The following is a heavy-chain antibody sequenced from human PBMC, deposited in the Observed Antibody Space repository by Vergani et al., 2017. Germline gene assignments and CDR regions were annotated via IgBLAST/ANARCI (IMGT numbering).Heavy chain of an antibody. Sequence: EVQLVQSGAEVKKPGESLKISCKASGYSFTSYWIGWVRQRPGKGLEWMGIIYPGDSDTRYSPSFQGQVTISAAKSISTAYLQWSSLKAADTAMYYCARRGRGYCSSSSCYIIDYWGQGTLVTVSS. CDR1: GYSFTSYW. CDR2: IYPGDSDT. J-gene: IGHJ4*02. CDR3: ARRGRGYCSSSSCYIIDY. V-gene: IGHV5-51*03. D-gene: IGHD2-2*02.